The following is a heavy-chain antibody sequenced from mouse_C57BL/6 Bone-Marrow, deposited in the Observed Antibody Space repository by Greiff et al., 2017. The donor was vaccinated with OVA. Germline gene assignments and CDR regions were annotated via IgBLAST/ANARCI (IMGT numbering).Heavy chain of an antibody. J-gene: IGHJ4*01. V-gene: IGHV5-6*01. CDR3: ARVYDGYGVGAMDY. CDR2: ISSGGSYT. CDR1: GFTFSSYG. Sequence: EVKLMESGGDLVKPGGSLKLSCAASGFTFSSYGMSWVHQTPDKRLEWVATISSGGSYTNYPDSVKGRFTISRDKAKNTLYLQIRRLKSYVTAMYYCARVYDGYGVGAMDYWGQGTSVTVSS. D-gene: IGHD2-3*01.